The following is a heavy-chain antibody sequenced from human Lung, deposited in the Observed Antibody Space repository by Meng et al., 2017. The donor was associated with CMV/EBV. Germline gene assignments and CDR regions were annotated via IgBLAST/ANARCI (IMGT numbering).Heavy chain of an antibody. V-gene: IGHV3-30*02. Sequence: GGSLRLXXAASGFTFSSYGMHWVRQAPGKGLEWVAFIRYDGSNKYYADSVKGRFTISRDNSKNTLYLQMNSLRAEDTAVYYCAKDWVDYGDYAGPDYWGQGTLVTVSS. CDR3: AKDWVDYGDYAGPDY. D-gene: IGHD4-17*01. CDR2: IRYDGSNK. CDR1: GFTFSSYG. J-gene: IGHJ4*02.